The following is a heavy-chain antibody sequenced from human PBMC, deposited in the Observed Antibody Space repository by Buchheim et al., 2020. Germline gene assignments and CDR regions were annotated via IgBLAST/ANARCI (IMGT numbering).Heavy chain of an antibody. CDR2: IWYDGSNE. V-gene: IGHV3-33*01. CDR1: GFTFSSYG. J-gene: IGHJ3*02. CDR3: ARVGYQLGAFDI. Sequence: QVQLVESGGGVVQPGRSLRLSCAASGFTFSSYGMHWVRQAPGKGLEWVAVIWYDGSNEYYADSVKGRFPISIDNSKNTLYLQMNSRRAEDTAVYYCARVGYQLGAFDIWGQGT. D-gene: IGHD2-2*01.